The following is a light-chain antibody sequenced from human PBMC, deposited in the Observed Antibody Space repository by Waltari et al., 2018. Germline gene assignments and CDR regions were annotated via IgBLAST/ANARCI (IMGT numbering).Light chain of an antibody. CDR2: WAS. Sequence: DIVMTQSPDSLAVSLGEWATIKCKSSQSLFHSTYNQNYLAWYQKKPGQPPELLIYWASTRESGVPDRFSGSGSGTDFTLTISSLQAEDVAFYYCQQYYSSPWTFGQGTKVEVK. CDR1: QSLFHSTYNQNY. V-gene: IGKV4-1*01. CDR3: QQYYSSPWT. J-gene: IGKJ1*01.